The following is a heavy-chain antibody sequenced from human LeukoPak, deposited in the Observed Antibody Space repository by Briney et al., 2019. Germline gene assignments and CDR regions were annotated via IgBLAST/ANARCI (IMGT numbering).Heavy chain of an antibody. Sequence: PSETLSLTCAVYGGSFSGYYWSWIRQPPGKGLEWIGEINHSGSTNYNPSLKSRVTISVDTSKNQFSLKLSSVTAADTAVYYCARGRGGIDPWGQGTLVTVSS. J-gene: IGHJ5*02. CDR2: INHSGST. CDR1: GGSFSGYY. CDR3: ARGRGGIDP. D-gene: IGHD1-26*01. V-gene: IGHV4-34*01.